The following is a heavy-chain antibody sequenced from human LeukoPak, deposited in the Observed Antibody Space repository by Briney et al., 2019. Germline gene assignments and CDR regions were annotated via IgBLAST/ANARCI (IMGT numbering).Heavy chain of an antibody. D-gene: IGHD1-26*01. J-gene: IGHJ6*02. V-gene: IGHV3-30-3*01. CDR3: ASCIVGATPSYYYGMDV. CDR1: GFTFSSYA. Sequence: HAGGSLRLSCAASGFTFSSYAMHWVRQAPGKGLEWVAVISYDGSNKYYADSVKGRFTISRDNSKNTLYLQMNSLRAEDTAVYYCASCIVGATPSYYYGMDVWGQGTTVTVSS. CDR2: ISYDGSNK.